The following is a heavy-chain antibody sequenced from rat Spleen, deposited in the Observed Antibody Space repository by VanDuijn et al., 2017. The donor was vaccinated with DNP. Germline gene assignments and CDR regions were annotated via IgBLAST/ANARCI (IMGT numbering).Heavy chain of an antibody. CDR3: ASTQFSGDVNWFAY. Sequence: EVQLQESGPGLVKPSQSLSLTCSVTVHSITNSYRWNWIRKFPGNQLEWMGYINSAGNTRYNPSLKSRISITRDTSKNQFFLQVNSVTAEDTATYYCASTQFSGDVNWFAYWGQGTLVTVSS. CDR1: VHSITNSYR. D-gene: IGHD1-1*01. V-gene: IGHV3-3*01. J-gene: IGHJ3*01. CDR2: INSAGNT.